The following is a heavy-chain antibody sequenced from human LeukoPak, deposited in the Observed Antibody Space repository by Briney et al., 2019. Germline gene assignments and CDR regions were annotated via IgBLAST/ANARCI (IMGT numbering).Heavy chain of an antibody. D-gene: IGHD6-19*01. CDR1: GYTFTNHW. V-gene: IGHV5-51*01. J-gene: IGHJ4*02. CDR3: ARQGRQRLVVVGETYFDY. Sequence: GESLKISCKGSGYTFTNHWIGWVRQMPGKDLEWMGIIYPSDSDTRYSPSFQGQVTISADKSISTAYLQWSSLKASDTAMYYCARQGRQRLVVVGETYFDYWGQGTLVTVSS. CDR2: IYPSDSDT.